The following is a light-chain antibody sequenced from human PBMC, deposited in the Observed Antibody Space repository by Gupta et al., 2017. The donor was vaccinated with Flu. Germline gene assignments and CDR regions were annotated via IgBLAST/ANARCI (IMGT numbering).Light chain of an antibody. CDR2: NTD. CDR3: AQSACDVIWV. J-gene: IGLJ3*02. CDR1: SGAVSRSKY. V-gene: IGLV8-61*01. Sequence: TVVTQEPALSVSPGGTVTLTCALSSGAVSRSKYPSWYQQTPGPPPRTLIYNTDTRSSGVPVRFSGSIFGKKAVLTITGAQAEEAADYYCAQSACDVIWVFGGGTKLSV.